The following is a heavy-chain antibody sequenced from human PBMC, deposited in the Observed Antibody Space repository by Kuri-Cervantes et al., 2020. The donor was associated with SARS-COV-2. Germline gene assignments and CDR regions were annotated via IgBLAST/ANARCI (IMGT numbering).Heavy chain of an antibody. J-gene: IGHJ4*02. CDR3: ARDKDWAFDY. CDR1: GFTFSSYS. V-gene: IGHV3-48*02. CDR2: ISGNSNDI. D-gene: IGHD2-21*01. Sequence: GESLKISCAASGFTFSSYSMNWVRQAPGKGLEWVSYISGNSNDIRYADSVKGRFTISRDSAKNSLYLQMNSLRDEDTAVYYCARDKDWAFDYWGQGTLVTVSS.